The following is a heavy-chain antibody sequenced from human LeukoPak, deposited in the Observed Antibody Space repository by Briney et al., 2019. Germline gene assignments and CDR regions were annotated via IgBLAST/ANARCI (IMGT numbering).Heavy chain of an antibody. Sequence: GGSLRLSCTASGFTFGDYAMSWVRQAPGKGLEWVGFIRSKAYGGTTEYAASVKGRFTISRDDSKSIAYLQMNSLKTEDTAVYYCTTDPSYYDFWSGYYPYYYYYMDVWGKGTTVTVSS. V-gene: IGHV3-49*04. D-gene: IGHD3-3*01. J-gene: IGHJ6*03. CDR2: IRSKAYGGTT. CDR3: TTDPSYYDFWSGYYPYYYYYMDV. CDR1: GFTFGDYA.